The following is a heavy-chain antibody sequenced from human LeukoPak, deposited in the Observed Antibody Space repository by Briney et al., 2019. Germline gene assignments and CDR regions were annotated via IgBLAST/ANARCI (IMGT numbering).Heavy chain of an antibody. Sequence: GRSLRLSCAASGFTFDDYAMHWVRQAPGKGLEWVSGISWNSGSIGYADSVKGRFTISRDNAKNSLYLQMNSLRTEDTALYYYAKGDGYIPAYWGQGTLVTVSS. CDR1: GFTFDDYA. D-gene: IGHD5-24*01. CDR2: ISWNSGSI. J-gene: IGHJ4*02. V-gene: IGHV3-9*01. CDR3: AKGDGYIPAY.